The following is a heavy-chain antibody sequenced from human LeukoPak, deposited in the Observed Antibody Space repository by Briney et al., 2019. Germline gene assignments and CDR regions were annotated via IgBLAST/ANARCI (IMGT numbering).Heavy chain of an antibody. J-gene: IGHJ3*02. CDR3: ASFRYCSSTSCYPLDAFDI. D-gene: IGHD2-2*01. Sequence: ASVKVSCKASGGTFSSYAISWVRQATGQGLEWMGWMNPNSGNTGYAQKFQGRVTITRNTSISTAYMELSSLRSEDTAVYYCASFRYCSSTSCYPLDAFDIWGQGTMVTVSS. V-gene: IGHV1-8*03. CDR2: MNPNSGNT. CDR1: GGTFSSYA.